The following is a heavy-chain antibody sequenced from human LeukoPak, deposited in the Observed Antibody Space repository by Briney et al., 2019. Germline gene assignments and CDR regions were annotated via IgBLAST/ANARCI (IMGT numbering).Heavy chain of an antibody. CDR1: GFTFDDYA. CDR2: ISWDSGSR. Sequence: PGGSLRLSCAASGFTFDDYAMHWVREAPGKGLGWGSGISWDSGSRVYADSVEGRFTISADNAKTSLSLQMNSLRAEATALYYCANAVRSDLVTTGHWFDPWGQGTLVTVSS. D-gene: IGHD1-14*01. J-gene: IGHJ5*02. V-gene: IGHV3-9*01. CDR3: ANAVRSDLVTTGHWFDP.